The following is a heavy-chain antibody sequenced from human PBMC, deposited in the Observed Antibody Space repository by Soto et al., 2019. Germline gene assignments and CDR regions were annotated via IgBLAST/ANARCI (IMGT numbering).Heavy chain of an antibody. V-gene: IGHV3-15*07. CDR3: TIDPLLEWLSSYWYFDL. CDR2: IKSKTDGGTT. Sequence: EVQLVESGGGLVKPGGSLRLSCAASGFTFSNAWMNWVRQAPGKGLEWVGRIKSKTDGGTTDYAAPVKGRFTISRDDSKNTLYLQMNSLKTEDTAVYYCTIDPLLEWLSSYWYFDLWGRGTLVTVSS. J-gene: IGHJ2*01. D-gene: IGHD3-3*01. CDR1: GFTFSNAW.